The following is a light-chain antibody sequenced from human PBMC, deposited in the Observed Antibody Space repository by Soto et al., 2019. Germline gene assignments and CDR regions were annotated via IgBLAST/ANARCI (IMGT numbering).Light chain of an antibody. Sequence: EIVMTQSPATLSVSPGERATLSCRASQSVYNNLAWYQQKPGQAPRLLIYGASTRATGIPARFSGSGSGTEFTLTISSLQSEDFAVYYCQQYGDSPLTFGPGTKVDLK. CDR3: QQYGDSPLT. V-gene: IGKV3-15*01. CDR2: GAS. J-gene: IGKJ3*01. CDR1: QSVYNN.